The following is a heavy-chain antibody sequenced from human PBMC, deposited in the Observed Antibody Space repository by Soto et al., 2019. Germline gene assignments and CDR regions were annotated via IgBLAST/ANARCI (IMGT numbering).Heavy chain of an antibody. J-gene: IGHJ6*02. CDR3: AKDLTYYDFWSGLKTPHYYSYGMDV. CDR2: ISYDGSNK. CDR1: GFTFSSYG. V-gene: IGHV3-30*18. D-gene: IGHD3-3*01. Sequence: GGSLRLSCAASGFTFSSYGMHWVRQAPGKGLEWVAVISYDGSNKYYADSVKGRFTISRDNSKNTLYLQMNSLRAEDTAVYYCAKDLTYYDFWSGLKTPHYYSYGMDVWGQGTTVTVSS.